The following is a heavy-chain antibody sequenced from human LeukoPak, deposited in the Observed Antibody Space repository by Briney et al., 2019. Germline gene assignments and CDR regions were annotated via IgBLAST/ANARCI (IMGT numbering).Heavy chain of an antibody. CDR1: GGSISSYY. J-gene: IGHJ6*03. D-gene: IGHD2-2*01. Sequence: PSETLSLTCTVSGGSISSYYWSWIRQPAGKGLEWIGRIYTSGSTNYNPSLKGRVTMSVDTSKNQFSLKLSSVTAADTAVYYCARMGYCSSTSCPKSSPYYYYYMDVWGKGTTVTVSS. CDR3: ARMGYCSSTSCPKSSPYYYYYMDV. CDR2: IYTSGST. V-gene: IGHV4-4*07.